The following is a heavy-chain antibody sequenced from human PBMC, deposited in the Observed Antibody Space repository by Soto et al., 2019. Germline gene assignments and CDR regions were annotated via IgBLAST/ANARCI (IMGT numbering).Heavy chain of an antibody. D-gene: IGHD2-15*01. V-gene: IGHV3-30-3*01. J-gene: IGHJ6*02. CDR2: ISYDGNNK. CDR3: AGGDNYYGMGV. CDR1: GFTFNNYI. Sequence: QVQLVESGGGVVQPGRSLRLSCVASGFTFNNYIMHWVRQAPGKGLEWVAVISYDGNNKDYADSVKGRFTISRDNSKNKLYMQLSSLRGEDTAVYYCAGGDNYYGMGVWGQGTTVTVS.